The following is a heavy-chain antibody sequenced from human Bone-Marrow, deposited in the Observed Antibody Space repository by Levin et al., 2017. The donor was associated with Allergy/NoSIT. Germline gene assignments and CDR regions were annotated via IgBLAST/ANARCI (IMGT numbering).Heavy chain of an antibody. CDR3: ARGRLLEADFGF. V-gene: IGHV3-21*01. CDR2: LSSNSDYK. D-gene: IGHD3-10*01. J-gene: IGHJ4*02. Sequence: PGGSLRLSCAASGFTLTGHAMHWLRQAPGKGLECVSSLSSNSDYKYYAESVRGRFTVSRDNAENSLFLQMNSLRAEDTAVYFCARGRLLEADFGFWGQGALVTVSS. CDR1: GFTLTGHA.